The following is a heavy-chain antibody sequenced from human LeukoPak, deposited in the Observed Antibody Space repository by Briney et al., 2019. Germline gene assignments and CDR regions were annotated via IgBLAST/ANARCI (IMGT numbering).Heavy chain of an antibody. CDR3: ARVTTMIVVVTSHFDY. J-gene: IGHJ4*02. Sequence: GGSLRLSCAASGFTFSSYAMSWVRQAPGKGLEWVSAISGSGSTIYYADSVKGRFTISRDNAKNSLYLQMNSLRAEDTAVYHCARVTTMIVVVTSHFDYWGQGTLVTVSS. V-gene: IGHV3-48*04. D-gene: IGHD3-22*01. CDR2: ISGSGSTI. CDR1: GFTFSSYA.